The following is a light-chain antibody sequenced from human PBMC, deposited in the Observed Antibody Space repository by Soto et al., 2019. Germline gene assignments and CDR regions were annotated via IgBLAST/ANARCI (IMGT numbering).Light chain of an antibody. V-gene: IGKV3-11*01. J-gene: IGKJ1*01. CDR1: QTVSSQ. CDR2: DAS. Sequence: LTQSPATLSCSPGESATLSFSSSQTVSSQLALYQQKPGQAPILLIYDASKRATGVPGRFSGSGSGTDFTLTISSLEPDDFGVYYCQQRSSWPTFGQGTKV. CDR3: QQRSSWPT.